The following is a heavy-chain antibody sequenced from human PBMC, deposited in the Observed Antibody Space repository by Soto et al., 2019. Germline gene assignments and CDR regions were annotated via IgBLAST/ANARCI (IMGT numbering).Heavy chain of an antibody. D-gene: IGHD6-13*01. CDR3: ARASYSSSWYGGLFFFDY. CDR2: IISIFGTA. CDR1: GGTFSSYA. J-gene: IGHJ4*02. V-gene: IGHV1-69*13. Sequence: SVKVSCKASGGTFSSYAISWVRQAPGQGLEWMGGIISIFGTANYAQKFQGRVTITADESTSTAYMELSSLRSEDTAVYYCARASYSSSWYGGLFFFDYWGQGTLVTVSS.